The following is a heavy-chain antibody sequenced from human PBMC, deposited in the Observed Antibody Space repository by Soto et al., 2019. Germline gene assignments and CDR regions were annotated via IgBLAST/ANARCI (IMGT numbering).Heavy chain of an antibody. V-gene: IGHV1-3*01. J-gene: IGHJ4*02. CDR2: VNAGNGYT. Sequence: QVHLVQSGAEVRKPGALVKLSCRSSGYAFTSNAIHWVRQAPGQSLEWMGWVNAGNGYTKYLQNFQGRVTISSDTSASTAYMELNSLRSEDTAVYYCARGAYTYGYVFDYWGQGTLVTVSS. CDR1: GYAFTSNA. D-gene: IGHD5-18*01. CDR3: ARGAYTYGYVFDY.